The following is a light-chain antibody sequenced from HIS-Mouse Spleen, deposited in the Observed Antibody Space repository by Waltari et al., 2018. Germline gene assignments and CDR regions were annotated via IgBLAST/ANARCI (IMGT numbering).Light chain of an antibody. CDR3: AAWEDSLNGYNYV. J-gene: IGLJ1*01. CDR2: TNN. V-gene: IGLV1-44*01. Sequence: QSVLTPPPSASGTPGQRVTISCSGSSSNIGSNTVNWYQQLQGPAPNLLIYTNNQRPSGVPDRFSGSKSGTSASLAISGLQSEDEADYYCAAWEDSLNGYNYVFGTGTKVTVL. CDR1: SSNIGSNT.